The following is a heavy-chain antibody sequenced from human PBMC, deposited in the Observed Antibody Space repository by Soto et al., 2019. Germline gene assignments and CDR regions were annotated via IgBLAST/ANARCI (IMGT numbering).Heavy chain of an antibody. V-gene: IGHV4-30-4*01. CDR2: IYYSGST. D-gene: IGHD4-4*01. J-gene: IGHJ6*04. Sequence: PSETLSLTCTVSGGSISSGDYYWSWIRQPPGKGLEWIGYIYYSGSTYYNPSLKSRVTISVDTSKNQFSLKLSSVTAADTAVYYCARVHRFLTLNDSNYDTALDMDGWGKGTTVTVSS. CDR3: ARVHRFLTLNDSNYDTALDMDG. CDR1: GGSISSGDYY.